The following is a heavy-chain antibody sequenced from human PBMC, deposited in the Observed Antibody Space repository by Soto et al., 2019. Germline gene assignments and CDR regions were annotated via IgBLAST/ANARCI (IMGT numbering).Heavy chain of an antibody. Sequence: QVQVVESGGGVVQPGRSLRLSCAASGFTFNNYGMHWVRQAPGKGLEWVAVISYDGSNKYYADSVKGRFTISRDNSKNTLYLQMNSLRAEDTAVYYCAKEWSGYEPDSWFDPWGQGTLVTVSS. CDR1: GFTFNNYG. CDR3: AKEWSGYEPDSWFDP. V-gene: IGHV3-30*18. CDR2: ISYDGSNK. J-gene: IGHJ5*02. D-gene: IGHD5-12*01.